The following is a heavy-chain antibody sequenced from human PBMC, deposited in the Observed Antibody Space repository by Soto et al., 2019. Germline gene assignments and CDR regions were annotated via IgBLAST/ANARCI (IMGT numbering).Heavy chain of an antibody. Sequence: ASVKVSCKASGGTFSSYAISWVRQAPGQGLEWMGGIIPIFGTANYAQKFQGRVTITADESTSTAYMELSSLRSEDTAVYYCAIRKEMATIYEPWFDPWGQGTLVTVSS. CDR1: GGTFSSYA. CDR2: IIPIFGTA. CDR3: AIRKEMATIYEPWFDP. J-gene: IGHJ5*02. D-gene: IGHD5-12*01. V-gene: IGHV1-69*13.